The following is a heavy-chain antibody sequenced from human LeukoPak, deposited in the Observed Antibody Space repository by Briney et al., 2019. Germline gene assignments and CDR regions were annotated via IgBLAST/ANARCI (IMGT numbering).Heavy chain of an antibody. J-gene: IGHJ2*01. CDR3: AGGVRNGWYFDL. CDR2: INWNGGST. D-gene: IGHD2-8*01. Sequence: GGSLRLSCAGSGFTFDKHGMSWVRQAPGKGLEWVSGINWNGGSTGYGDSVKGRFTISRDNAKKSLFLQMNSLRAEDTALYYCAGGVRNGWYFDLWGRGALVTVSS. V-gene: IGHV3-20*04. CDR1: GFTFDKHG.